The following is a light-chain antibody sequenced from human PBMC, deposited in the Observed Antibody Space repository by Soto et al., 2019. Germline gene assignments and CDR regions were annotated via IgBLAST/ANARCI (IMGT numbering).Light chain of an antibody. CDR1: SSDVGYYNY. J-gene: IGLJ1*01. CDR2: EVS. V-gene: IGLV2-14*01. CDR3: GSYTSSSSPYV. Sequence: QSALTQPASVSGSPGQSITISCTGTSSDVGYYNYVSWYQQHPGKAPKLMIFEVSNRPSGVSNRFSGSKSGNTASLTISGLQAEDEADYYCGSYTSSSSPYVFGTGTKLTVL.